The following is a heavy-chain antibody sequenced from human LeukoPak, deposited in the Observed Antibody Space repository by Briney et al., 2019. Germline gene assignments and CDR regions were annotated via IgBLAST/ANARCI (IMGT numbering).Heavy chain of an antibody. CDR3: ARGVDILTGYYPYYMDV. CDR2: INHSGST. D-gene: IGHD3-9*01. Sequence: SETLSLTCAVYGGSFSGYYWSWIRQPPGKGLEWIGEINHSGSTNYNPSLKSRVTMSVDTSKDQFSLKLSSVTAADTAVYYCARGVDILTGYYPYYMDVWGKGTTVTISS. V-gene: IGHV4-34*01. J-gene: IGHJ6*03. CDR1: GGSFSGYY.